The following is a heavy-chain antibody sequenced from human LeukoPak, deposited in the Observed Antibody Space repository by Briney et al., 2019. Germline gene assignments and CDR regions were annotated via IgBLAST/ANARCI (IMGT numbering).Heavy chain of an antibody. CDR2: IYNSGST. J-gene: IGHJ3*02. D-gene: IGHD2-2*02. Sequence: SETLSLTCTVSGYSFNSVYYWAWIRQPPGKGLEWVGSIYNSGSTSYNPSLKSRVTLSLDTSKNQFSLRLTSVTAADTAVYYCARNXXGXXLYSHHAYDPAGAFDIWGQGTMVTVSS. CDR3: ARNXXGXXLYSHHAYDPAGAFDI. V-gene: IGHV4-38-2*02. CDR1: GYSFNSVYY.